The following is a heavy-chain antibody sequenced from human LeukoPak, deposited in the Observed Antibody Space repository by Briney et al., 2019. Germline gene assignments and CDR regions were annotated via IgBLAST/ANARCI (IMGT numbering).Heavy chain of an antibody. V-gene: IGHV1-8*03. Sequence: VSVKVSCKASGYTFTSYDINWVRQATGQGLEWMGWMNPNSGNTGYAQKFQGRVTITRNTSISTAYMELSSLRSEDTAVYYCARAPPRHCSGGSCYYYYYMDVWGKGTTVTVSS. CDR3: ARAPPRHCSGGSCYYYYYMDV. CDR1: GYTFTSYD. CDR2: MNPNSGNT. D-gene: IGHD2-15*01. J-gene: IGHJ6*03.